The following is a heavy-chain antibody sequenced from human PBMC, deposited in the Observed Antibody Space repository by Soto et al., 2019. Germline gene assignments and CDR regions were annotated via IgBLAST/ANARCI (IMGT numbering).Heavy chain of an antibody. CDR1: GYSITNGYY. CDR3: VRVAVSVGYRNWFDP. CDR2: VFQSGST. J-gene: IGHJ5*02. V-gene: IGHV4-38-2*01. D-gene: IGHD6-19*01. Sequence: LSLTCAVSGYSITNGYYWGWIRQPPGKGLEWIGSVFQSGSTNYNPSLTSRVTVSVDTSNNQFSLKLRSVSAADTAVYYCVRVAVSVGYRNWFDPWGQGTLVTVSS.